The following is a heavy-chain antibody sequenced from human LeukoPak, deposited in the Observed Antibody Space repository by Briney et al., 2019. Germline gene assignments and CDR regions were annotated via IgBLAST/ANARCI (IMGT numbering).Heavy chain of an antibody. V-gene: IGHV3-53*01. J-gene: IGHJ4*02. CDR2: TYSNGRT. D-gene: IGHD6-13*01. Sequence: GGSLRLSCAASGFTVSSNYMSWVRQAPGKGLEWVSVTYSNGRTYYADSVKGRFTISRDISKNTLYLQMNSLRAEDTAVYYCARDLMGIAYRGAFYYWGQGTLVTVSS. CDR1: GFTVSSNY. CDR3: ARDLMGIAYRGAFYY.